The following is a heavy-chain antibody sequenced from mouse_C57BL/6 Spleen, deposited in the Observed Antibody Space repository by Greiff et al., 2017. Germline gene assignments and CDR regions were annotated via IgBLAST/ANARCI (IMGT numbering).Heavy chain of an antibody. CDR2: IQPNSGST. V-gene: IGHV1-64*01. J-gene: IGHJ2*01. CDR3: ARSYGYDGFDY. CDR1: GYTFTSYW. Sequence: QVQLKQPGAELVKPGASVKLSCKASGYTFTSYWMHWVKQRPGQGLEWIGMIQPNSGSTNYNEKFKSKATLTVDKSSSTAYMQLSSLTSEDSAVYYCARSYGYDGFDYWGQGTTLTVSS. D-gene: IGHD2-2*01.